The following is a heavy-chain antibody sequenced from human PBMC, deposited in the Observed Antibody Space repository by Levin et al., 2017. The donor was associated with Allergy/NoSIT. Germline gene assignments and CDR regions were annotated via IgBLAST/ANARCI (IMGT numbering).Heavy chain of an antibody. J-gene: IGHJ3*02. CDR2: ISGSGGST. Sequence: GGSLRLSCAASGFTFSSYAMSWVRQAPGKGLEWVSAISGSGGSTYYADSVKGRFTISRDNSKNTLYLQMNSLRAEDTAVYYCAKGGASLGYCSGGSCYSEGDAFDIWGQGTMVTVSS. CDR3: AKGGASLGYCSGGSCYSEGDAFDI. D-gene: IGHD2-15*01. CDR1: GFTFSSYA. V-gene: IGHV3-23*01.